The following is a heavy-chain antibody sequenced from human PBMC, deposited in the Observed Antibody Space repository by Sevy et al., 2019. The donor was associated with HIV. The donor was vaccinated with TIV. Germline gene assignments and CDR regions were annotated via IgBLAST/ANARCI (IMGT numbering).Heavy chain of an antibody. D-gene: IGHD2-21*02. V-gene: IGHV3-30*03. Sequence: GESLKISCAASGFTFSSYSMNWVRQAPGKGLEWVAVMSHDGNYKNYADSVKVRFTISRDNFKNTLYLQMNSLRVEDTAIYFCARLFSCGGDCYYLDHWGQGALVTVSS. CDR2: MSHDGNYK. CDR1: GFTFSSYS. J-gene: IGHJ4*02. CDR3: ARLFSCGGDCYYLDH.